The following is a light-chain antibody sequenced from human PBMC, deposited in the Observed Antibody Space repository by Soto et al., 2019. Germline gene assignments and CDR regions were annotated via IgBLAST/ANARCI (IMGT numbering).Light chain of an antibody. CDR1: QAISTW. CDR2: AAS. J-gene: IGKJ1*01. CDR3: QQANSFPRT. V-gene: IGKV1D-12*01. Sequence: DIQMTQSPSSVSASVGDRVTIACRASQAISTWLAWYQQKPGKAPKLLIYAASNLQTGVPSRFSGSGSGTDFTLTISSLQPEDFATYYCQQANSFPRTFGQGTKVEIK.